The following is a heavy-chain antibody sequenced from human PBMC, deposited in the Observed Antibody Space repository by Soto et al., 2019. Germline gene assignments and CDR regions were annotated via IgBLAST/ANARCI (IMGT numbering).Heavy chain of an antibody. CDR2: ISYDGENQ. D-gene: IGHD3-10*01. Sequence: GWPLRHSWAAPGFRFMKYAMHWARKPPGKVLEWVALISYDGENQYFTDSVRGRFVISRDNSKKTLYLQMTSLTAEDSAMYYCARGSTDSYPGSRMFECGGRGTRVTGSA. V-gene: IGHV3-30*09. J-gene: IGHJ4*02. CDR3: ARGSTDSYPGSRMFEC. CDR1: GFRFMKYA.